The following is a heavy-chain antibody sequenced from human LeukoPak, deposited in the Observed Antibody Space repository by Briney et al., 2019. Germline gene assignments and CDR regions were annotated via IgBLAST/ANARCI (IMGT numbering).Heavy chain of an antibody. D-gene: IGHD4-11*01. CDR2: IIPIFGTA. CDR1: GGTFSSYA. CDR3: AREGSNSLGGYFDY. V-gene: IGHV1-69*05. Sequence: ASVKVSCKASGGTFSSYAISWVRQAPGQGLEWMGGIIPIFGTANHAQKFQGRVTITTDESTSTAYMELSSLRSEDTAVFYCAREGSNSLGGYFDYWGQGTLVTVSS. J-gene: IGHJ4*02.